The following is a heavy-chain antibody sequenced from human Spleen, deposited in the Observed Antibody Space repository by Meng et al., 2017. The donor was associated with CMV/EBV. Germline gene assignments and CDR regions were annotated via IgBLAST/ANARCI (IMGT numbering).Heavy chain of an antibody. CDR1: GGSFSGYY. Sequence: GSLRLSCAVYGGSFSGYYWSWIRQPPGKGLEWIGEINHSGSTNYNPSLKSRVTISVDTSKNQFSLKLSSVTAADTAVYYCARSSNPYYYYGMDVWGQGTTVTVSS. CDR2: INHSGST. V-gene: IGHV4-34*01. CDR3: ARSSNPYYYYGMDV. D-gene: IGHD4-11*01. J-gene: IGHJ6*02.